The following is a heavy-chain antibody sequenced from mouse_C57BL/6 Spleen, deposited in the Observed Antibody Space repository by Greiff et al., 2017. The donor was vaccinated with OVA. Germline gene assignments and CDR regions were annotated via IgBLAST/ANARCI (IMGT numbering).Heavy chain of an antibody. CDR2: ISSGSSTI. D-gene: IGHD2-4*01. CDR1: GFTFSDYG. Sequence: DVKLQESGGGLVKPGGSLKLSCAASGFTFSDYGMHWVRQAPEKGLEWVAYISSGSSTIYYADTVKGRFTISRDNAKNTLFLQMTSLRSEDTAMYYCARDYYDYSWFAYWGQGTLVTVSA. V-gene: IGHV5-17*01. J-gene: IGHJ3*01. CDR3: ARDYYDYSWFAY.